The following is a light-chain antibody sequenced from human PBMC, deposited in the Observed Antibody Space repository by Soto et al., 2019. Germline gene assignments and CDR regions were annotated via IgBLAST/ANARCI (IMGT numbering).Light chain of an antibody. V-gene: IGKV3-11*01. Sequence: IVLTQSPATLSLSRGERATLCXRASQSVINSLSWFQQTPGQAPRXXIYXASSRATGIPARFSGSGSGTDFTITISSLEPEDLAVYYCQQRSDWSTFGQGTRLEIK. CDR1: QSVINS. CDR3: QQRSDWST. CDR2: XAS. J-gene: IGKJ5*01.